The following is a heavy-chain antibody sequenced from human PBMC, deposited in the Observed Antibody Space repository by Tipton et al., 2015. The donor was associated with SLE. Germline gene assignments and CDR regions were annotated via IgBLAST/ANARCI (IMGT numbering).Heavy chain of an antibody. D-gene: IGHD1-7*01. CDR1: GDSINSGIHD. Sequence: GLVKPSETLSLICTVSGDSINSGIHDWAWIRQPPGKGLEWIGTLFYSGGTSFNPSLRSRVTISLDTSENQFSLRVGSVTAADSAVYYCARLSGELELSFNIWGQGTMVTVSS. V-gene: IGHV4-39*07. CDR3: ARLSGELELSFNI. J-gene: IGHJ3*02. CDR2: LFYSGGT.